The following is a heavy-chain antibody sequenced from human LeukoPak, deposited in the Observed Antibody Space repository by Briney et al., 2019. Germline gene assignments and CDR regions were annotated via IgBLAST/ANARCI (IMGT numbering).Heavy chain of an antibody. CDR2: IYTSGST. J-gene: IGHJ4*02. CDR1: GGSISSYY. V-gene: IGHV4-4*07. Sequence: SSETLSLTCTVSGGSISSYYWSWIRQPAGKGLEWIGRIYTSGSTNYNPSLKSRVTMSVDTSKNQFSLKLSSVTAADTAVYYCARDPGGNSFFPNYYFDYWGQGTLVTVSS. CDR3: ARDPGGNSFFPNYYFDY. D-gene: IGHD3-3*02.